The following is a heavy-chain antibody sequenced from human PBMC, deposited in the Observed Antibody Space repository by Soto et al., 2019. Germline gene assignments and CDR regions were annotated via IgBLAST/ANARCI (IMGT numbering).Heavy chain of an antibody. D-gene: IGHD3-3*01. CDR1: GFTFSSYW. CDR3: ARDLRMVALRLLVWLNAPHDAFDI. Sequence: GGSLRLSCAASGFTFSSYWMSWVRQAPGKGLEWVANIKQDGSEKYYVDSVKGRFTISRDNSKNSLYLQMNSLRAEDTAVYSCARDLRMVALRLLVWLNAPHDAFDIWGQGTMVTVSS. V-gene: IGHV3-7*01. J-gene: IGHJ3*02. CDR2: IKQDGSEK.